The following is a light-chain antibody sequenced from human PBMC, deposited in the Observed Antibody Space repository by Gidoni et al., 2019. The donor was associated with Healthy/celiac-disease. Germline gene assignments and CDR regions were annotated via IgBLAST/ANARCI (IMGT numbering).Light chain of an antibody. V-gene: IGKV3-20*01. CDR1: QSVSSSY. J-gene: IGKJ2*01. CDR3: QQYGSSPKYT. Sequence: EIVLTQSPGTLSLSPGERATLSCRASQSVSSSYLAWYQQKPGQAPRLLIYGASSRATGIPDRFSGSGSGTDFPLTISRLEPEDFAVYYCQQYGSSPKYTFXQXTKLEIK. CDR2: GAS.